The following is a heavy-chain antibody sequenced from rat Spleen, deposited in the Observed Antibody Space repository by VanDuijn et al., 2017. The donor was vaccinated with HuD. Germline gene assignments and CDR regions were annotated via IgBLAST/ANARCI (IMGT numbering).Heavy chain of an antibody. Sequence: QVQLKESGPGLVQPSQTLSLTCTVSGFSLTNYHVSWVRQPPGKGLEWIAAISSGGSTYYNSAFNSRLSSSMDTSKRQVFLKMNSLQTEDTAIYFCTGDRHSPGVMDAWGQGSSVTVSS. CDR3: TGDRHSPGVMDA. J-gene: IGHJ4*01. D-gene: IGHD1-4*01. CDR2: ISSGGST. V-gene: IGHV2S12*01. CDR1: GFSLTNYH.